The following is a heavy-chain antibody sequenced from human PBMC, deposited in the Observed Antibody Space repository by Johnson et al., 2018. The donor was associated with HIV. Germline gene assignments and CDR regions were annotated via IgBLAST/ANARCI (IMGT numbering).Heavy chain of an antibody. CDR2: IASSDSPI. V-gene: IGHV3-11*04. CDR3: ARGRGLQFLEWPTGLWSAFDI. J-gene: IGHJ3*02. CDR1: GFTFSSYY. Sequence: QVQLVESGGGLVQPGGSLRLSCAASGFTFSSYYMSWIRQAPGKGLEWVSYIASSDSPIYYADSVKGRFTISRDNAKNSLYLQMNTLRAEDTAVYYCARGRGLQFLEWPTGLWSAFDIWGQGTMVTVSS. D-gene: IGHD3-3*01.